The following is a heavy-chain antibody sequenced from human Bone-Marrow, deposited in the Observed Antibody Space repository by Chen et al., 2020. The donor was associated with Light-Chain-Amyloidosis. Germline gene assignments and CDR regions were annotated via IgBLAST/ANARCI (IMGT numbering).Heavy chain of an antibody. Sequence: EVQLVESGGDLVQPGRSLRLSCTASGFTFDEHAIHWVRQPPGKGLEWVSGITWNSVHIDYADSVKGRFTVSRDNAKSSLYLQMNSLRVEDTALYFCARDLASSAWYALDSWGQGTQVTVSS. D-gene: IGHD6-19*01. J-gene: IGHJ4*02. V-gene: IGHV3-9*01. CDR3: ARDLASSAWYALDS. CDR2: ITWNSVHI. CDR1: GFTFDEHA.